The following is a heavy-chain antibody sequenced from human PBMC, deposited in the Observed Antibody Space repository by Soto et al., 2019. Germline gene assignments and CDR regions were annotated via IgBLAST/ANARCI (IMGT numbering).Heavy chain of an antibody. CDR2: IKQDGSEK. Sequence: EVQLVESGGGLVQSGGSLRLSCAASGFTFSSYWMSWVRQAPGKGLEWVANIKQDGSEKYYVDSVKGRFTISRDNAKNSLYLQMNSLRAEDTAVYYCARDYYDSSGYYLPLDYWGQGTLVTVSS. V-gene: IGHV3-7*05. CDR3: ARDYYDSSGYYLPLDY. D-gene: IGHD3-22*01. CDR1: GFTFSSYW. J-gene: IGHJ4*02.